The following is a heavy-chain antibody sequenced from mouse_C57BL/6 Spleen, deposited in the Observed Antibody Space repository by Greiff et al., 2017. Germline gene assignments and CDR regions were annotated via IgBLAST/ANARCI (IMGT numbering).Heavy chain of an antibody. CDR3: ARRKVYSNYGAMDY. Sequence: EVQLQQSGPELVKPGASVKMSCKASGYTFTDYNMHWVKQSHGKSLEWIGYINPNNGGTSYNQKFNGKATLTVNKSSSTAYMELRSLTSEDSAVYYCARRKVYSNYGAMDYWGQGTSVTVSS. D-gene: IGHD2-5*01. CDR1: GYTFTDYN. J-gene: IGHJ4*01. V-gene: IGHV1-22*01. CDR2: INPNNGGT.